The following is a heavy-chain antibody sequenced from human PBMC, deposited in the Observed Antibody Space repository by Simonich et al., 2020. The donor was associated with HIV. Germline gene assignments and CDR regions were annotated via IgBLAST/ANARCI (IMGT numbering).Heavy chain of an antibody. D-gene: IGHD6-19*01. CDR3: ARSSLTLAGYWYFDL. Sequence: QVQLVQSGAEVKKPGASVKVSCKSSGYTFTGYYIHWVRQAPGQGLEWMGRINPNRGGINYGQKFQGRVTMTRDTSISTAYMELSRLRSDDTAVYYCARSSLTLAGYWYFDLWGRGTLVTVSS. CDR2: INPNRGGI. V-gene: IGHV1-2*06. J-gene: IGHJ2*01. CDR1: GYTFTGYY.